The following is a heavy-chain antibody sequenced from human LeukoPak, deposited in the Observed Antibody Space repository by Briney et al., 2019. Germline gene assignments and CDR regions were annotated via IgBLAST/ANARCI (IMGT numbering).Heavy chain of an antibody. D-gene: IGHD4-17*01. J-gene: IGHJ4*02. Sequence: PGGSLRLSCAVSGFTFSSYWMSWFRQAPGKGLEWVANINQDGSQKFSADSVKGRFTISRDNAKNSLSLQMNSLRVEDTAVYYCARDWFDGDYDRFDYWGQGTLVTVSS. V-gene: IGHV3-7*03. CDR3: ARDWFDGDYDRFDY. CDR2: INQDGSQK. CDR1: GFTFSSYW.